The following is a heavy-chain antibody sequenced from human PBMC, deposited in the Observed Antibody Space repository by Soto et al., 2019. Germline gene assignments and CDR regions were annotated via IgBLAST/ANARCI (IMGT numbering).Heavy chain of an antibody. CDR3: ARDPDYCDYTVGAFDV. Sequence: SQTLSVTCTVSDGSISSGGYYWSWIRQHPGKGLEWVGHVSYSGSTYYNPSLKSRVTISVDRSKNQFSLKLSSVTAADTAVYYCARDPDYCDYTVGAFDVWGQGTMVTVSS. J-gene: IGHJ3*01. CDR2: VSYSGST. V-gene: IGHV4-31*03. D-gene: IGHD4-17*01. CDR1: DGSISSGGYY.